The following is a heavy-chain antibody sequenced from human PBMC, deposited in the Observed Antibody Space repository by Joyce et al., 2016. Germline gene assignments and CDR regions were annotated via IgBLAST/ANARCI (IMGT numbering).Heavy chain of an antibody. Sequence: QVQLLQSGADLKKPGASVKVSCKVSGLSLSESSIHWVRQAPGKGLEWMGGFDLEEGETRYALKFQDRITMTEDSSTDTAYMQLSSLTSDDTAVYYCATGRGPQILPFHFWGQGTMVTIS. CDR2: FDLEEGET. V-gene: IGHV1-24*01. CDR1: GLSLSESS. J-gene: IGHJ3*01. CDR3: ATGRGPQILPFHF.